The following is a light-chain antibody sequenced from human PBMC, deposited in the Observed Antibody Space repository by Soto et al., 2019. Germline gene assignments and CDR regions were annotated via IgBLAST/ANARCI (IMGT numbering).Light chain of an antibody. Sequence: EIVMTQSPATLSVSPGERATLSCRASQSVSSKLAWYQQKPGQAPRLLIYAASTRATGIPARFSGSGSGTEFTLTIISLPSEDFAIYYCQQYKIWRTSGQGTDVEIK. V-gene: IGKV3D-15*01. CDR2: AAS. CDR1: QSVSSK. CDR3: QQYKIWRT. J-gene: IGKJ1*01.